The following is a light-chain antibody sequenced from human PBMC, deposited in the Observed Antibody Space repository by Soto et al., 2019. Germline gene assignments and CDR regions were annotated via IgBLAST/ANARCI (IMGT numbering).Light chain of an antibody. V-gene: IGLV1-51*01. CDR3: GTWDSSRHTGYV. CDR1: SSNIVNSY. Sequence: QSVLTQPPSVSAAPGQKVTISCSGSSSNIVNSYVSWYQQLPGTAPKLLCYENNRRPSGIPDRFSGSKSGTSATLGITGLQAGDEADYYCGTWDSSRHTGYVVGNGTKLTVL. J-gene: IGLJ1*01. CDR2: ENN.